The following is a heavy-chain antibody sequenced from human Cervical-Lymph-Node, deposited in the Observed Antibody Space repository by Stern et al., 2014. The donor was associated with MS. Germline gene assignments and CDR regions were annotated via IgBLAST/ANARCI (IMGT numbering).Heavy chain of an antibody. J-gene: IGHJ4*02. D-gene: IGHD5-18*01. V-gene: IGHV3-9*01. CDR1: GFTFADYD. CDR3: AKDPSPRYSYGPHDK. Sequence: EVQLVESGGGLVQPGRSLRLSCAGSGFTFADYDMHWVRQAPGKGLEGVSGITWNSGGIDYADSVKGRFTISRDNAKNSLYLQMNSLRAEDTALYYCAKDPSPRYSYGPHDKWGQGTLVTVSS. CDR2: ITWNSGGI.